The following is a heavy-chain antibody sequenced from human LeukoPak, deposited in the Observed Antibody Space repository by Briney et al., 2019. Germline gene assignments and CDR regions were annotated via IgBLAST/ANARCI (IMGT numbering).Heavy chain of an antibody. D-gene: IGHD5-18*01. CDR3: ARDGRGYSYGYTVGFDY. J-gene: IGHJ4*02. CDR2: ISGSGGST. CDR1: GFTFSSYA. Sequence: PGGSLRLSCAASGFTFSSYAMSWVRQAPGKGLEWVSAISGSGGSTYYADSVKGRFTISRDNSKNTLYLQMNSLRAEDTAVYYCARDGRGYSYGYTVGFDYWGQGTLVTVSS. V-gene: IGHV3-23*01.